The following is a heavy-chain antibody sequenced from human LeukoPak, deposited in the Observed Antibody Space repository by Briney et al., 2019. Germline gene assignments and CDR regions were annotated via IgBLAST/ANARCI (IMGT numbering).Heavy chain of an antibody. CDR1: GFTFDYYW. D-gene: IGHD3-22*01. V-gene: IGHV3-33*08. Sequence: GGSLRLSCAASGFTFDYYWMTWVRQAPGKGLEWVAVIWYDGSNKYYGDSVKGRFTISRDNSKSTMYLQMNSVTAEDTAVYYCARGLLARSGYLEDWGQGTLVTVSS. CDR2: IWYDGSNK. J-gene: IGHJ4*02. CDR3: ARGLLARSGYLED.